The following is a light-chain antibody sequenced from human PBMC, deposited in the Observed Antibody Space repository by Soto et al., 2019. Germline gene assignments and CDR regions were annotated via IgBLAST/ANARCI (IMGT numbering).Light chain of an antibody. CDR2: DAS. CDR1: QSVSSNY. J-gene: IGKJ1*01. V-gene: IGKV3-20*01. Sequence: EIVLTQSPGTLSLSPGARATLSCRASQSVSSNYLAWYQQRPGQAPRLLIYDASSRATGVPDRFSGSGSGTDFTLTISRLEPEDFAVYYCHQYGGSPGTLGQGTKVDIK. CDR3: HQYGGSPGT.